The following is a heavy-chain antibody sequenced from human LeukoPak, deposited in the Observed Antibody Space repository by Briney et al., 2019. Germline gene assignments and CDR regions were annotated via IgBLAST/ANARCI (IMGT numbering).Heavy chain of an antibody. D-gene: IGHD3-9*01. CDR2: IIPIFGTA. CDR1: GYTFTSYA. Sequence: SVKVSCKASGYTFTSYAMNWVRQAPGQGLEWMGGIIPIFGTANYAQKFQGRVTITADESTSSAYMELSSLSSEDTAVYYCARSKDLRLDDIYYWGQGTLVTVSS. V-gene: IGHV1-69*13. CDR3: ARSKDLRLDDIYY. J-gene: IGHJ4*02.